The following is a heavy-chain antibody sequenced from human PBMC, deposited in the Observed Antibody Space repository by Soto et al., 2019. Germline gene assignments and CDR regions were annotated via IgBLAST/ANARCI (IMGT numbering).Heavy chain of an antibody. CDR2: MNPNTGNS. J-gene: IGHJ6*02. CDR1: GYTFTSSD. Sequence: ASVKVSCKASGYTFTSSDINWVRQAPGQGLEWMGWMNPNTGNSGFAQKFQGRVTITADESTSTAYMELSSLRSEDTAVYYCASKTYYYYGMDVWGQGTTVTVSS. CDR3: ASKTYYYYGMDV. V-gene: IGHV1-8*01.